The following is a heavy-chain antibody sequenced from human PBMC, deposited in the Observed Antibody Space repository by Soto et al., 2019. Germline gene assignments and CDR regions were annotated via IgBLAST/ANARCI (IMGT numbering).Heavy chain of an antibody. D-gene: IGHD6-13*01. V-gene: IGHV4-4*02. CDR3: ARSPYLAAAPDV. Sequence: QVPLQESGPGLVKPSGTLSLTCAVSGGSISSSNWWSWVRQPPGKGLEWIGEIYHSGSTNYNPSRKRRVXXXVXXSKNQFSLQLSSVTAADTAVYYCARSPYLAAAPDVWGQGTTVTVSS. CDR1: GGSISSSNW. CDR2: IYHSGST. J-gene: IGHJ6*02.